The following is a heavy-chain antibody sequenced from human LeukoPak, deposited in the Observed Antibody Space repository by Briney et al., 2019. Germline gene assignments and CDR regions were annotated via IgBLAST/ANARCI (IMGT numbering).Heavy chain of an antibody. CDR2: ISGSGGST. J-gene: IGHJ5*02. V-gene: IGHV3-23*01. D-gene: IGHD6-19*01. CDR1: GFTSVNYA. CDR3: ARGVSSSGWYSSLDP. Sequence: GGSLRLSCAATGFTSVNYAMSWVRQAPGKGLEWVSAISGSGGSTYYADSVKGRFTISRDNSKNTLHLQMNSLRAEDTAVYYCARGVSSSGWYSSLDPWGQGTLVTVSS.